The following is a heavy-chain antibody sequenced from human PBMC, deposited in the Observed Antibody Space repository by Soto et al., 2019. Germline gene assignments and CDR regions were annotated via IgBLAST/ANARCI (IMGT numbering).Heavy chain of an antibody. CDR1: GFTFSSYG. D-gene: IGHD6-19*01. CDR2: IWYDGSNN. Sequence: QVQLVGSGGGVVQPGRSLRLSCAASGFTFSSYGMHWVRQAPGKGLEWVAIIWYDGSNNYYAESVKGRFTISRDNSKNTLYLQMNSRRDEDTAVYYCARDKAGYNSGWYFYGMDVWGQGTTVTVSS. V-gene: IGHV3-33*01. CDR3: ARDKAGYNSGWYFYGMDV. J-gene: IGHJ6*02.